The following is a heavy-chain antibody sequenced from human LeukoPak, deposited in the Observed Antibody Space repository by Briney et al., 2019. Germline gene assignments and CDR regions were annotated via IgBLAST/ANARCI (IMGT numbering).Heavy chain of an antibody. Sequence: GGSLRLSCAASGFTFSSYGMHWVRQAPGRGLEWVAVISYDGSNKYYADSVKGRFTISRDNSKNSLYLQMNSLGPEDTAVYYCARDPYSGNYGNYYYYYMDVWGKGTTVTISS. CDR1: GFTFSSYG. CDR3: ARDPYSGNYGNYYYYYMDV. CDR2: ISYDGSNK. J-gene: IGHJ6*03. V-gene: IGHV3-30*03. D-gene: IGHD1-26*01.